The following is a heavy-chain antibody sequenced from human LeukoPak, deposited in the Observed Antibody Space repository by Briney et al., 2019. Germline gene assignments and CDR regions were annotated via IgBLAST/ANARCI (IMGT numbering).Heavy chain of an antibody. V-gene: IGHV3-23*01. CDR1: GFTFRSNA. J-gene: IGHJ4*02. CDR3: AREGNYYFDY. CDR2: ISGSGGST. Sequence: GGSLRLSCADSGFTFRSNAMSWVRQAPGKGLEWVSAISGSGGSTHYADSVKGWFTISRDNSKNTLYLQMNSLRAEDTAVYYCAREGNYYFDYWGPGTLVTVSS. D-gene: IGHD4-11*01.